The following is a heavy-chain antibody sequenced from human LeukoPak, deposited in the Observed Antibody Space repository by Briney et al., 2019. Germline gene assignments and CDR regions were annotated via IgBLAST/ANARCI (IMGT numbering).Heavy chain of an antibody. CDR2: ISSSGGST. J-gene: IGHJ4*02. CDR3: AKDQVVDFWGYWVY. D-gene: IGHD3-3*01. Sequence: PGGSLRLSCAASGFTFSSYAMSWVRQAPGKGLEWVSAISSSGGSTYYADSVKGRFTISRDNSKNTLYLQMNSLRAEDTAVYYCAKDQVVDFWGYWVYWGQGTLVTVSS. CDR1: GFTFSSYA. V-gene: IGHV3-23*01.